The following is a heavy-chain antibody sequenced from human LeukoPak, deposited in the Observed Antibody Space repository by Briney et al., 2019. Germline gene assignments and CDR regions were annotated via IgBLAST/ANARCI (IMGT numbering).Heavy chain of an antibody. CDR1: GFTFSSYS. CDR2: ISSSSSYI. V-gene: IGHV3-21*01. J-gene: IGHJ5*02. Sequence: GGSLRLSCAASGFTFSSYSMNWVRQAPGKGLEWVSSISSSSSYIYYADSVKGRFTISRDNAKNSLYLQMNSLRAEDTAVYYCARDPFIFARDYGDYVGPYNWFDPWGQGTLVTVSS. CDR3: ARDPFIFARDYGDYVGPYNWFDP. D-gene: IGHD4-17*01.